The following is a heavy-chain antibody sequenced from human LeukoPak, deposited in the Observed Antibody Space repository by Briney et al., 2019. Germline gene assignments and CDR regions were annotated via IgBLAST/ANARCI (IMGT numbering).Heavy chain of an antibody. CDR3: ARDPAGLRYFDY. Sequence: PGGSLRLSCAASGFTVSSIYMNWVPQAPGKGLEGVSVIYSGGSTYYADSVKGRFTLSRDNSKNTLYLQMNSLRAEDTAVYYCARDPAGLRYFDYWGQGTLVTVSS. CDR2: IYSGGST. J-gene: IGHJ4*02. V-gene: IGHV3-53*01. D-gene: IGHD6-19*01. CDR1: GFTVSSIY.